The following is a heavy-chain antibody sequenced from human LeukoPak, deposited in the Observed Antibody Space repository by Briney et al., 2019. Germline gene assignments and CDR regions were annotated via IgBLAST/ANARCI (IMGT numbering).Heavy chain of an antibody. CDR2: ISSSGATM. Sequence: KPGGSLRLSCVVSGITFSDYYMGWVRQAPGKGLDWVSYISSSGATMLNADSVKGRFTISRDNARNSLYLQMNSLRAEDTALYYCARALNDAFDIWGQGTMVTVSS. CDR1: GITFSDYY. V-gene: IGHV3-11*04. D-gene: IGHD4/OR15-4a*01. J-gene: IGHJ3*02. CDR3: ARALNDAFDI.